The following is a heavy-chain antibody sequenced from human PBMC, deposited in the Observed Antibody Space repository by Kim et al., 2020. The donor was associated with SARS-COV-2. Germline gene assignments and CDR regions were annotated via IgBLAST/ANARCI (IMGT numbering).Heavy chain of an antibody. CDR1: GYTFTSYG. V-gene: IGHV1-18*04. D-gene: IGHD6-19*01. Sequence: ASVKVSCKASGYTFTSYGISWVRQAPGQGLEWMGWISAYNGNTNYAQKLQGRVTMTTDTSTSTAYMELRSLRSDDTAVYYCARDDLGGWCYNWFDPWGQGTLVTVSS. CDR2: ISAYNGNT. CDR3: ARDDLGGWCYNWFDP. J-gene: IGHJ5*02.